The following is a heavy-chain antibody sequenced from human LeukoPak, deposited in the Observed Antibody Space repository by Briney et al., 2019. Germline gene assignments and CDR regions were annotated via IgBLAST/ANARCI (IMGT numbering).Heavy chain of an antibody. J-gene: IGHJ4*02. D-gene: IGHD3-22*01. Sequence: PGGSLRLSCAASGFTFSSYAMSWVRQAPGKGLEWVSGISTSGGSTSSADSVKGRFTASRDSPRNTLYMQMNSLRAEDTAIYYCAIMHPYYDGSGYWVQWGQGTLVTVSS. CDR3: AIMHPYYDGSGYWVQ. CDR2: ISTSGGST. CDR1: GFTFSSYA. V-gene: IGHV3-23*01.